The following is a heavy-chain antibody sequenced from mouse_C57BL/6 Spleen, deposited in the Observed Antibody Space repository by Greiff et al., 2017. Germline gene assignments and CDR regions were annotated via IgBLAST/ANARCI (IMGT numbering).Heavy chain of an antibody. CDR3: ARGYDYAFYAMDY. CDR2: IYPGDGDT. J-gene: IGHJ4*01. V-gene: IGHV1-80*01. Sequence: QVQLQQSGAELVKPGASVKISCKASGYAFSSSWMNWVKRRPGKGLGGIGQIYPGDGDTNYNGKFKGKATLTADKSSSTAYMQLSSLTSEDSAVYFCARGYDYAFYAMDYWGQGTSVTVSS. D-gene: IGHD2-4*01. CDR1: GYAFSSSW.